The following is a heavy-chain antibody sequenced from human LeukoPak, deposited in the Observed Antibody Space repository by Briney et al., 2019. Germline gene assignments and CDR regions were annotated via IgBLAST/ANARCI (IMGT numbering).Heavy chain of an antibody. CDR2: IYHSGST. CDR1: GYSISSGYY. Sequence: PSETLSLTCAVSGYSISSGYYWGWIRQPPGKGLEWIGSIYHSGSTYYTPSLKSRVTISVDTSKNQFSLKLSTVTAADTAVYYCARRGGNIDYWGQGTLVTVSS. V-gene: IGHV4-38-2*01. CDR3: ARRGGNIDY. D-gene: IGHD2-15*01. J-gene: IGHJ4*02.